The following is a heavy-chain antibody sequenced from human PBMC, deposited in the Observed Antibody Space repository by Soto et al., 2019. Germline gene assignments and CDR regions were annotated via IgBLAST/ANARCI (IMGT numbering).Heavy chain of an antibody. CDR3: ATGRALDY. J-gene: IGHJ4*02. Sequence: GGSLRLSCAASGFTFSNYWMNWVRQAPGKGLEWVANIKQDGSEKYYVDSVKGRFTISRDNAKNSLYLQMNSLRAEDTAVYYCATGRALDYWCQGTLVTVSS. CDR2: IKQDGSEK. CDR1: GFTFSNYW. D-gene: IGHD1-26*01. V-gene: IGHV3-7*02.